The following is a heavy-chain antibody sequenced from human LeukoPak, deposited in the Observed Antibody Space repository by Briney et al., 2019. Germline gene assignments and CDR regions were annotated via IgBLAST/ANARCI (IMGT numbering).Heavy chain of an antibody. V-gene: IGHV3-23*01. CDR3: ARKGAYYYDSSGYHH. J-gene: IGHJ5*02. Sequence: GGSLRLSCAASGFTFDDYAMHWVRQAPGKGLEWVSAISGSGGSTYYADSVKGRFTISRDNSKNTLYLQMNSLRAEDTAVYYCARKGAYYYDSSGYHHWGQGTLVTVSS. D-gene: IGHD3-22*01. CDR2: ISGSGGST. CDR1: GFTFDDYA.